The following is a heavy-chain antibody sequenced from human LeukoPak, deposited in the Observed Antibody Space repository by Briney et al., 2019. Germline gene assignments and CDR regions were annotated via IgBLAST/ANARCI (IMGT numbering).Heavy chain of an antibody. D-gene: IGHD4-17*01. V-gene: IGHV4-34*01. CDR2: INHSGST. Sequence: SETLSLTCAVYGGSFSGYYWSWIRQPPGKGLEWIGEINHSGSTNYNPSLKSRVTISVDTSKNQFSLKLSSVTAADTAVYYCATGFYGRGDYWGQGALVTVSS. CDR3: ATGFYGRGDY. J-gene: IGHJ4*02. CDR1: GGSFSGYY.